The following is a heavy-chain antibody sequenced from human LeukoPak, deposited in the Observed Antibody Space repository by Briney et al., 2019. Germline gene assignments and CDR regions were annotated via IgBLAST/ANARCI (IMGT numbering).Heavy chain of an antibody. CDR3: ARAALNWFDP. CDR1: GGSISSYY. J-gene: IGHJ5*02. Sequence: PSETLSLTCTVSGGSISSYYWSWIRQPPGEGLEWIGYIYYSGSTNYNPSLKSRVTISVDTSKNQFSLKLSSVTAADTAVYYCARAALNWFDPWGQGTLVTVSA. CDR2: IYYSGST. V-gene: IGHV4-59*01.